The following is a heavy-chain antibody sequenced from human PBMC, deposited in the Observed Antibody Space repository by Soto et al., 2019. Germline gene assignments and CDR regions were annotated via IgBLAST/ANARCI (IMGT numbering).Heavy chain of an antibody. J-gene: IGHJ4*02. CDR3: ANELAIYSYGTLIDY. Sequence: QVQLVESGGGVVQTGRSLRLSCAGSGFTFSSYGMHGVRQAPGKGLEWVAVISYDGSNKYYADSVKGRFTISRDNSKNTLYLQMNSLRAEDTAVYYCANELAIYSYGTLIDYWGQGPLVTVSS. CDR1: GFTFSSYG. CDR2: ISYDGSNK. V-gene: IGHV3-30*18. D-gene: IGHD5-18*01.